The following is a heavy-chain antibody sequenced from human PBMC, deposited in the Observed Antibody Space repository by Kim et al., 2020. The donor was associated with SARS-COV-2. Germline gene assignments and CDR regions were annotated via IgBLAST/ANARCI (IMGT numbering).Heavy chain of an antibody. CDR3: ARARAMVRGVNPILMDYY. Sequence: SETLSLTCAVYGGSFSGYYWNWIRRPPGKGLEWIGEINHSGSTNYNPSLKSRVTISVDTSKNQFSLKLSSVTAPDTAVYYCARARAMVRGVNPILMDYY. D-gene: IGHD3-10*01. J-gene: IGHJ6*01. V-gene: IGHV4-34*01. CDR1: GGSFSGYY. CDR2: INHSGST.